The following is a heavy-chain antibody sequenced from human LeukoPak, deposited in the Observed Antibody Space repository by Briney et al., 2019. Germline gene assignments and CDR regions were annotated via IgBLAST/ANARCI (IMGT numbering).Heavy chain of an antibody. CDR1: GDSNNNHY. V-gene: IGHV4-4*09. D-gene: IGHD2/OR15-2a*01. CDR3: ARHDPVGHFLRGMDV. J-gene: IGHJ6*02. CDR2: IYTRGST. Sequence: SETLSLACTVSGDSNNNHYWSWIRQSPGKGLEWIGFIYTRGSTNYNPSLKSRVTMSVDVSKNQFSLDLTSVTAADTAVYYCARHDPVGHFLRGMDVWGQGTTVTVSS.